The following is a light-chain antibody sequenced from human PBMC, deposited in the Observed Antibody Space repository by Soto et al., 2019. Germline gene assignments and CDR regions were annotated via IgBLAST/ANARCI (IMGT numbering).Light chain of an antibody. CDR1: QSVNSY. V-gene: IGKV3-15*01. Sequence: ETGLTQSPATLSVSPEERATLSCRAGQSVNSYLAWYQQKPGQAPRLLIRGASARATGIPARFSGSGSGTEFTLTISSLQSEDFAVYYCQQYNQWPLTFGGGTKVEI. CDR3: QQYNQWPLT. J-gene: IGKJ4*01. CDR2: GAS.